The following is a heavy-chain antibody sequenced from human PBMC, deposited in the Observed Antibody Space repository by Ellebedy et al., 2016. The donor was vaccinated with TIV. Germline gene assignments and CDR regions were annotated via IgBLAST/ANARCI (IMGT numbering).Heavy chain of an antibody. J-gene: IGHJ5*01. V-gene: IGHV5-10-1*01. CDR3: ARHRVRYFDWFES. CDR2: IDPTDSYT. Sequence: PGGSLRLSCKGSGYSFPTYWISWVRQMPGQGLEWMGKIDPTDSYTNYSPSFQGHVTLSVDRSIGTAYLQWGSLKASDTAMYYCARHRVRYFDWFESWGQGTLVTVSS. CDR1: GYSFPTYW. D-gene: IGHD3-9*01.